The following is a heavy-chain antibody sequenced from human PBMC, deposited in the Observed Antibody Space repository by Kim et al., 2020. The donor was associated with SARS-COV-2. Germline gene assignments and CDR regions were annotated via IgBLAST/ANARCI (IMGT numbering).Heavy chain of an antibody. D-gene: IGHD6-13*01. CDR1: GFTFSSYG. CDR3: ARDHSSSHDAFDI. V-gene: IGHV3-33*01. Sequence: GGSLRPSCAASGFTFSSYGMHWVRQAPGKGLEWVAVIWYDGSNKYYADSVKGRFTISRDNSKNTLYLQMNSLRAEDTAVYYCARDHSSSHDAFDIWGQGTMVTVSS. CDR2: IWYDGSNK. J-gene: IGHJ3*02.